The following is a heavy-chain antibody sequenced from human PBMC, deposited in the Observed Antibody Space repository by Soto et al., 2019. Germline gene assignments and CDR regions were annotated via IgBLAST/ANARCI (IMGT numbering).Heavy chain of an antibody. V-gene: IGHV3-53*01. CDR2: IYSGGST. D-gene: IGHD2-21*02. CDR3: VKDHCGGDCYSEPYFDF. CDR1: GFTVSSNY. J-gene: IGHJ4*02. Sequence: GGSLRLSCAASGFTVSSNYMNWVRQAPGKGLEWVAVIYSGGSTYYADSVKGRSTISRDNSKNTLYLQMNSLRAEDTAVYYCVKDHCGGDCYSEPYFDFWGRGSQVTVSS.